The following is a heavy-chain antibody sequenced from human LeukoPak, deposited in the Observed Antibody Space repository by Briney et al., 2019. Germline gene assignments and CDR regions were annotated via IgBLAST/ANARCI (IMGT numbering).Heavy chain of an antibody. CDR3: VKAILFGSVSYNAD. Sequence: WGSLTLTCSASGFTFSYFPMHWVRQAPGKGLEYVSAVSSDGGSTYYADSVRGRFTISRDNSKNTLSLQMGSLRPEDTAVYYCVKAILFGSVSYNADWGQGNLVTVSS. CDR2: VSSDGGST. J-gene: IGHJ4*02. V-gene: IGHV3-64D*09. D-gene: IGHD3-22*01. CDR1: GFTFSYFP.